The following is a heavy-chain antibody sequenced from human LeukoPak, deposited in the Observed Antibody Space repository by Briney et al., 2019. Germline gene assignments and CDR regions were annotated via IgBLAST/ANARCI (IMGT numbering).Heavy chain of an antibody. Sequence: GGTLRLSCAASGFTFSPYTWNWVRQPPGKGLEWVSYITSNSSTAYYAASVKGRFTISRDNAKNSLYLQMNSLRAEDTAVYYCARARVRGTYDAFDIWGQGTLATVSS. V-gene: IGHV3-48*01. J-gene: IGHJ3*02. CDR2: ITSNSSTA. CDR1: GFTFSPYT. CDR3: ARARVRGTYDAFDI. D-gene: IGHD1-1*01.